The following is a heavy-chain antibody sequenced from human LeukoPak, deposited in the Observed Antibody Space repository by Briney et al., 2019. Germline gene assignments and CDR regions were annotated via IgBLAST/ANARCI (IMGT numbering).Heavy chain of an antibody. V-gene: IGHV3-64D*06. Sequence: GGSLRLSCSASGFTFGSYAMHWVRQAPGKGLEYVSAISSNGGSTYYADSVKGRFTISRDNSKNTLYLQMSSLRAEDTAVYYCVKESSYALPDYWGQGTLVTVSS. D-gene: IGHD6-6*01. CDR1: GFTFGSYA. J-gene: IGHJ4*02. CDR2: ISSNGGST. CDR3: VKESSYALPDY.